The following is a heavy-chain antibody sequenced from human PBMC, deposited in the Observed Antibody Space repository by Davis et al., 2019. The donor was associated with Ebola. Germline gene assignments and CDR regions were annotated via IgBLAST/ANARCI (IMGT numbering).Heavy chain of an antibody. D-gene: IGHD3-16*02. J-gene: IGHJ3*02. V-gene: IGHV3-48*03. CDR2: ISSSGSTL. Sequence: GGSLRLSCAASGFTFSSYEMNWVRQAPGKGLEWVSYISSSGSTLYYANSVKGRFTISRDNAKNSLYLQMNSLRAEDTAVYYCARGYYDYVWGSYRSDAFDIWSQGTMVTVSS. CDR3: ARGYYDYVWGSYRSDAFDI. CDR1: GFTFSSYE.